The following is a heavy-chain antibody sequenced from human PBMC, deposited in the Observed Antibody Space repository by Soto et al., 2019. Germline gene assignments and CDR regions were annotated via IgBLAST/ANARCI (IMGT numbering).Heavy chain of an antibody. CDR3: ARDQSPHDAFDI. V-gene: IGHV1-18*01. CDR1: GYTFTSYG. Sequence: QVQLVQSGAEVKKPGASLKVSCKASGYTFTSYGISWVRQAPEQGLEWMGWISAYNGNTNYARKLQGRVTMTTDTATSRAYMGLRSLRSDDTAAYYWARDQSPHDAFDIWGQGTMDIVSS. CDR2: ISAYNGNT. J-gene: IGHJ3*02.